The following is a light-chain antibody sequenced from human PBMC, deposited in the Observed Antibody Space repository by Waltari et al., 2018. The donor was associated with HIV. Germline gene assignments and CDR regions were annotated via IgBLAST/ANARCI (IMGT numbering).Light chain of an antibody. CDR1: KLGDKY. V-gene: IGLV3-1*01. J-gene: IGLJ1*01. Sequence: GDKLGDKYVFWYQQKPGQSPVLVISQDIKRPSGIPERFSGSNSGNTATLTISGTQAMDEADCYCQAWDSSTAVFGTGTKVTVL. CDR3: QAWDSSTAV. CDR2: QDI.